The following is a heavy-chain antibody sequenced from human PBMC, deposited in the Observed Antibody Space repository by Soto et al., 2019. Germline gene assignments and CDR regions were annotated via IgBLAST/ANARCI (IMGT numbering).Heavy chain of an antibody. CDR3: ARVGYYDSSGYRSDFDY. Sequence: QVQLVQSGAEVKKPGASVKVSCKASGYTFTSYGISWVRQAPGQGLEWMGWISAYNGNTNYAQKLQGRVTMTTDTSTSTAYMELRSLRADDTAVYYCARVGYYDSSGYRSDFDYWGQGTLVTVSS. CDR1: GYTFTSYG. V-gene: IGHV1-18*01. D-gene: IGHD3-22*01. CDR2: ISAYNGNT. J-gene: IGHJ4*02.